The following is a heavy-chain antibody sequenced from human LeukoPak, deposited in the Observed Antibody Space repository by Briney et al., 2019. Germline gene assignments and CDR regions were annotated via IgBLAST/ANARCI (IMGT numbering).Heavy chain of an antibody. CDR1: GFTFSSYG. D-gene: IGHD6-13*01. J-gene: IGHJ5*02. CDR2: ISGSGGST. V-gene: IGHV3-23*01. CDR3: AKAQSSSWYRNWFDP. Sequence: GGSLRLSCAASGFTFSSYGMHWVRQAPGKGLEWVSAISGSGGSTYYADSVKGRFTISRDNSKNTLYLQMNSLRAEDTAVYYCAKAQSSSWYRNWFDPWGQGTLVTVSS.